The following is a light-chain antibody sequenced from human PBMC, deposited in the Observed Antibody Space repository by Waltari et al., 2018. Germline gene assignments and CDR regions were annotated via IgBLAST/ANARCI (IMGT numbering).Light chain of an antibody. CDR3: QQRSNWLT. CDR1: QSVGSY. Sequence: EIVLTQSPATLSLSPGETATLSCRASQSVGSYLAWYQQKPGQAPRLRIYDASNRATGIPPRFSGSGSGTDFTLTISSLEPEDFAGYYCQQRSNWLTFGGGTKVEIK. V-gene: IGKV3-11*01. CDR2: DAS. J-gene: IGKJ4*01.